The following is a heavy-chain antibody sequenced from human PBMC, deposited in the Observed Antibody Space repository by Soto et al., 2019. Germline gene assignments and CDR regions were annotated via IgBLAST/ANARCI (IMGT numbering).Heavy chain of an antibody. D-gene: IGHD2-2*01. V-gene: IGHV1-46*01. Sequence: ASVKVSCKASGYTFTSYYMHWVRQAPGQGLEWMGIINPSGGSTSYAQKFQGRVTMTRDTSTSTVYMELSSVTAADTAVYYCARGGVVPANYYYYYMDVWGKGTTVTVSS. CDR3: ARGGVVPANYYYYYMDV. CDR1: GYTFTSYY. CDR2: INPSGGST. J-gene: IGHJ6*03.